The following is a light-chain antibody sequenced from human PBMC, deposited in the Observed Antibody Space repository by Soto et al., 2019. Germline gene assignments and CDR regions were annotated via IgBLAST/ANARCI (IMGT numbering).Light chain of an antibody. CDR2: AAS. V-gene: IGKV1-27*01. CDR3: QKYNIALLWT. CDR1: QGISKY. Sequence: DIQMNQSPSSLSASVRDRVTMTCRASQGISKYLGWYQQKPGKVPELLIYAASTLQSGVPSRFSGSGSGTDFTLTISSLQPEDVATYYCQKYNIALLWTFGHVSKVDVK. J-gene: IGKJ1*01.